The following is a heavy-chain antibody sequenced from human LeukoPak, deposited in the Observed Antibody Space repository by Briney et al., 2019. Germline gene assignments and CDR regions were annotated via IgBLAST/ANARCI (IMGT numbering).Heavy chain of an antibody. V-gene: IGHV4-59*08. D-gene: IGHD4-17*01. CDR1: GGSISSYY. CDR3: ARGVYYGDSPY. J-gene: IGHJ4*02. CDR2: IYYSGST. Sequence: SETLSLTCTVSGGSISSYYWSWIRQPPGKGLEWIGYIYYSGSTNYNPSLKSRVTISVDTSKNQFSLKLSSVTAADTAVYYCARGVYYGDSPYWGQGTLVTVSS.